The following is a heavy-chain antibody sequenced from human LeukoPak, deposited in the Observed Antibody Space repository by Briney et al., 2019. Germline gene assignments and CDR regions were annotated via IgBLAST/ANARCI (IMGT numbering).Heavy chain of an antibody. J-gene: IGHJ4*02. CDR3: AREASAAGEFDD. D-gene: IGHD6-13*01. CDR1: GGSFSGYY. CDR2: INHSGST. V-gene: IGHV4-34*01. Sequence: SETLSLTCAVYGGSFSGYYWSWIRQPPGKGLEWIGEINHSGSTNYNPSLKSRVTISVDTSKNQFSLKLSSVTAADTAVYYCAREASAAGEFDDWGQGTLVTVSS.